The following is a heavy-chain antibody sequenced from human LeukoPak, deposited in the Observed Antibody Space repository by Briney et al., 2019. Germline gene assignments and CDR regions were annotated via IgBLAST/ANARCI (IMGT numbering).Heavy chain of an antibody. CDR1: GGSVSMYA. CDR3: ARERMAGFDS. D-gene: IGHD2-8*01. V-gene: IGHV3-64*01. J-gene: IGHJ4*02. Sequence: ETLSLSCAASGGSVSMYAMHWIRQSPGKGLEYVSAINTNGRTTFYANSVKGRFTIFRDNSKNKVFLQMDSLRVEDMGVYYCARERMAGFDSWGQGTVVTVS. CDR2: INTNGRTT.